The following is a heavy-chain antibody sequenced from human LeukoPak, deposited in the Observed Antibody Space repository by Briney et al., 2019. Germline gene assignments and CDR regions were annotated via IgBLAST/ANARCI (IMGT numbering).Heavy chain of an antibody. CDR3: ARVDGWGVGGTTGRFDY. J-gene: IGHJ4*02. Sequence: SETLSLTCAVSGYSISSGYYWGWIRQPPGKGLEWIGSISQSGSTYYNPSLKGRVIISLDTSKNQFSLKLSSVTATDTAVYYCARVDGWGVGGTTGRFDYWGQGTLVTVSS. V-gene: IGHV4-38-2*01. CDR2: ISQSGST. CDR1: GYSISSGYY. D-gene: IGHD2-15*01.